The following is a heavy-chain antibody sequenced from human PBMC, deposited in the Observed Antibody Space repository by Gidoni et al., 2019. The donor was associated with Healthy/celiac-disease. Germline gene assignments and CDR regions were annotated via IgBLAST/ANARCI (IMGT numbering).Heavy chain of an antibody. Sequence: QLQLQESGPGLVKPSETLSLTCTVSGGSISSSSYYWGWIRQPPGKGLEWIGSIYYSGSTYYNPSLKSRVTISVDTSKNQFSLKLSSVTAADTAVYYCASVPLWFGELLDYWGQGTLVTVSS. CDR2: IYYSGST. CDR3: ASVPLWFGELLDY. V-gene: IGHV4-39*01. J-gene: IGHJ4*02. CDR1: GGSISSSSYY. D-gene: IGHD3-10*01.